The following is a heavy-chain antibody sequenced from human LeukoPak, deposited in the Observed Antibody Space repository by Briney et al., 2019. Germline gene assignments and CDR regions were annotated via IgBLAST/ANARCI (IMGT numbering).Heavy chain of an antibody. CDR2: FDRANGET. J-gene: IGHJ4*02. V-gene: IGHV1-24*01. CDR3: GLWFGDLSDY. D-gene: IGHD3-10*01. CDR1: RYTLTELS. Sequence: ASVKVSCKVSRYTLTELSVHWVRQAPGKGLEWMGGFDRANGETIYAQTFQGRVTMTEDTSTDTAYMDLSSLRSEDTAVYYCGLWFGDLSDYWGQRTLVTVSS.